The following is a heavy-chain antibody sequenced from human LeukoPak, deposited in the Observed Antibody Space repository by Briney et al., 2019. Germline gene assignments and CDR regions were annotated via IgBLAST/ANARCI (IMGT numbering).Heavy chain of an antibody. J-gene: IGHJ4*02. V-gene: IGHV4-39*01. CDR2: INYSGST. D-gene: IGHD3-10*01. CDR1: GGSISTSSFY. CDR3: ARGLGLWFGELQSFDS. Sequence: SETLSLTCTVSGGSISTSSFYWGWIRQPPGKGLEWIGAINYSGSTYYNPSLKSRVTISADTSKNQLSLKLSSVTAADAAVYYCARGLGLWFGELQSFDSWGQGTLVTVSS.